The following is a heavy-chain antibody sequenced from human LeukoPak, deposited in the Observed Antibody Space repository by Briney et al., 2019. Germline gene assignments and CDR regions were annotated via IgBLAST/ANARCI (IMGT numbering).Heavy chain of an antibody. CDR1: GFTFSSYS. D-gene: IGHD6-13*01. CDR2: ISSSSSYI. CDR3: ARDRLGYSSSGGY. V-gene: IGHV3-21*01. Sequence: PGGSLRLSCAASGFTFSSYSMNWVRQAPGKGLEWVSSISSSSSYIYYADSVKGRFTISRDNAKNSLYLQMNSLRAEDTAVYYCARDRLGYSSSGGYWGQGTLVTVSS. J-gene: IGHJ4*02.